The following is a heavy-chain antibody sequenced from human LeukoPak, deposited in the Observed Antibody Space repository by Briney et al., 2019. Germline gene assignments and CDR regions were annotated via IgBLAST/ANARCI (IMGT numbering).Heavy chain of an antibody. D-gene: IGHD1-26*01. J-gene: IGHJ3*01. V-gene: IGHV3-20*04. Sequence: GGSLRLSCAASGFTFSSYWMSWVRQVPGKGLEWVSGINWNGGSTGYADSVKGRFTISRDNAKNSLYLQMNSLRAEDTALYYCARERWELTYMDVWGQGTMVTVSS. CDR3: ARERWELTYMDV. CDR1: GFTFSSYW. CDR2: INWNGGST.